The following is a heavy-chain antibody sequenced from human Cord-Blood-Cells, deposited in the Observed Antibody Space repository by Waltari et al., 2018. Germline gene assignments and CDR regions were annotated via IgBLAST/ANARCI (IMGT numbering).Heavy chain of an antibody. Sequence: QVQLVESGGGVVQPGRSLRLSCAASGLTFSSYAMHWVRQAPGKGLEWVAVISYDGSNKYYADSVKGRFTISRDNSKNTLYLQMNSLRAEDTAVYYCARDLFGDLWGRGTLVTVSS. CDR2: ISYDGSNK. CDR3: ARDLFGDL. V-gene: IGHV3-30-3*01. J-gene: IGHJ2*01. D-gene: IGHD3-3*01. CDR1: GLTFSSYA.